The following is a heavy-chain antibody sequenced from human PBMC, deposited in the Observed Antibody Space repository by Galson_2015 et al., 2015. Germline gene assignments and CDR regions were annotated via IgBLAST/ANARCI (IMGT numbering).Heavy chain of an antibody. CDR2: IWYDGSNK. V-gene: IGHV3-33*01. Sequence: SLRLSCAASGFTFSSYGMHWVRQAPGKGLEWVAVIWYDGSNKYYADSVKGRFTISRDNSKKTLYLQMNSLRAGDTAVYYCARGVVGVDYYYYYGMDVWGQGTTVTVSS. CDR1: GFTFSSYG. J-gene: IGHJ6*02. CDR3: ARGVVGVDYYYYYGMDV. D-gene: IGHD1-26*01.